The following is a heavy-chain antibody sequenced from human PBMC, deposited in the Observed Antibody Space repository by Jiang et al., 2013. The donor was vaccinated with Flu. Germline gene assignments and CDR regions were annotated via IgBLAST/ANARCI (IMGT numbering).Heavy chain of an antibody. J-gene: IGHJ4*02. D-gene: IGHD1-1*01. CDR1: GGSVSGSGYY. CDR3: TRGGDGSKAGQV. CDR2: IHYSGTV. V-gene: IGHV4-61*08. Sequence: GSGLVKPSETLSLTCTVSGGSVSGSGYYWTWIRQPPGKGLEWVGHIHYSGTVFYNSSLASRLTISVGTSNKEFSLKLTSVTAADTALYYCTRGGDGSKAGQVWGPGTLVTVSS.